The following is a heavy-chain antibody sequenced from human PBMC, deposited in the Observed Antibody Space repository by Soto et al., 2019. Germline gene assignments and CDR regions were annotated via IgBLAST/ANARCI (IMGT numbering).Heavy chain of an antibody. CDR3: ARQYYDFWSGYYKGPWFPPDY. J-gene: IGHJ4*02. CDR2: INPNSGGT. Sequence: QVQLVQSGAEVKKPGASVKVSCKASGYTFTGYYMHWVRQAPGQGLEWMGWINPNSGGTNYAQKFQGRVTMTRDTSISTAYMELSRLRSDDTAVYYCARQYYDFWSGYYKGPWFPPDYWGQGTLVTVSS. V-gene: IGHV1-2*02. D-gene: IGHD3-3*01. CDR1: GYTFTGYY.